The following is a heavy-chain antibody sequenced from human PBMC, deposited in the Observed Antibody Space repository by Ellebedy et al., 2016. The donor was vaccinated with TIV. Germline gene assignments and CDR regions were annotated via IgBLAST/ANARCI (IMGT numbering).Heavy chain of an antibody. J-gene: IGHJ3*02. CDR3: ASVVGDHDYGDYDDAFDI. D-gene: IGHD4-17*01. CDR1: GYTFTSYG. Sequence: ASVKVSXXASGYTFTSYGISWVRQAPGQGLEWMGWISAYNGNTNYAQKLQGRVTMTTDTSTSTAYMELRSLRSDDTAVYYCASVVGDHDYGDYDDAFDIWGQGTMVTVSS. CDR2: ISAYNGNT. V-gene: IGHV1-18*01.